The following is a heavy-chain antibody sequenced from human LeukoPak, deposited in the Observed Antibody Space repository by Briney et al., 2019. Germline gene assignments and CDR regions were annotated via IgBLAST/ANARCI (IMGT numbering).Heavy chain of an antibody. J-gene: IGHJ6*02. Sequence: SETLSLTCTVSGGSISSGGYYWSWIRQHPGKGLEWIGYIYYSGSTYYNPSLKSRVTISVDTSKNQFSLKLSSVTAVDTAVYNCARSQYNWNQNHYGMDVWGQGTTVTVSS. CDR3: ARSQYNWNQNHYGMDV. V-gene: IGHV4-31*03. D-gene: IGHD1-20*01. CDR2: IYYSGST. CDR1: GGSISSGGYY.